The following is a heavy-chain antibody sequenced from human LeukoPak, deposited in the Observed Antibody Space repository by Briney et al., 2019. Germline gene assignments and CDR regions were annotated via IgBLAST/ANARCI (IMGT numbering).Heavy chain of an antibody. Sequence: SQTLSLTCTVSGGSISSGDYYWSWIRQPPGKGLEWIGYIYYSGSTYYNPSLKSRVTISVDTSKNQFSLKLSSVTAADTAVFYCARERGAYCNSTSCSGDYYYYMDVWGKGTTVTVSS. CDR3: ARERGAYCNSTSCSGDYYYYMDV. V-gene: IGHV4-30-4*01. D-gene: IGHD2-2*01. J-gene: IGHJ6*03. CDR2: IYYSGST. CDR1: GGSISSGDYY.